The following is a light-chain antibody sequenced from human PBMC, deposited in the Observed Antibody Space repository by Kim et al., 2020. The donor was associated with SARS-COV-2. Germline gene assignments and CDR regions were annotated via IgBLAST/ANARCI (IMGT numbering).Light chain of an antibody. CDR2: KAS. Sequence: EIVLTQSPGTLSLSPGERATLSCRASQSITSSYVAWYQQKPGQAPRLLIYKASTRATGIPDRFSGSGSGTDFTLTISRLEPEDFAVYFCQQHDTSPTTFGQGTKVDIK. CDR1: QSITSSY. V-gene: IGKV3-20*01. J-gene: IGKJ1*01. CDR3: QQHDTSPTT.